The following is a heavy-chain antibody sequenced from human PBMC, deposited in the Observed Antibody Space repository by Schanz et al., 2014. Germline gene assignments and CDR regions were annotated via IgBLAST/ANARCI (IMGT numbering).Heavy chain of an antibody. CDR2: ISSSSSTR. J-gene: IGHJ4*02. D-gene: IGHD5-12*01. CDR3: ASPSGDSDYGTYFDF. Sequence: EVQLVESGGGLVQPGGSLRLSCAASGFTFSSYSMNWVRQAPGKGLEWVSYISSSSSTRYYADSVKGRFTISRDNAKNSLFLQMNSLRAEDTAVYYCASPSGDSDYGTYFDFWGQGTLXTVSS. CDR1: GFTFSSYS. V-gene: IGHV3-48*01.